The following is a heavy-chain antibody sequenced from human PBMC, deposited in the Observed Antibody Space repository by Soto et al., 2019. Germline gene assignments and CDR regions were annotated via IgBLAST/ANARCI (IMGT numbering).Heavy chain of an antibody. CDR3: ARDSSGWSDY. D-gene: IGHD6-19*01. V-gene: IGHV3-33*01. CDR1: GFTFSSYG. J-gene: IGHJ4*02. Sequence: QVQLVESGGGVVQPGRSLRLSCAASGFTFSSYGMHWVRQAPGEGLEWVAVIWYDGSNKYYADSVKGRFTISRDNSKNTLYLQMNSLRAEDTAVYYCARDSSGWSDYWGQGTLVTVSS. CDR2: IWYDGSNK.